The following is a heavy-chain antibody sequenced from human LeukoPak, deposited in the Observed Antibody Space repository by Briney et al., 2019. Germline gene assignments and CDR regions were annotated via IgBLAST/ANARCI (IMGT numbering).Heavy chain of an antibody. CDR1: GFTFSSYW. Sequence: GGSLRLSCAASGFTFSSYWMTWVRQSPGKGLEWVANINQDESEKYYVDSVKGRFTISRDNAKNSLYLQMNSLRAEDTVVYYCARDLTSSVVPSLWGQGTLVTVSS. CDR3: ARDLTSSVVPSL. J-gene: IGHJ4*02. D-gene: IGHD2-15*01. CDR2: INQDESEK. V-gene: IGHV3-7*01.